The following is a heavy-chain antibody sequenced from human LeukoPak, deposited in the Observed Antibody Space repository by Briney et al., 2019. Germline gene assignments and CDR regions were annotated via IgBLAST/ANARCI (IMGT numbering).Heavy chain of an antibody. CDR2: IKRKTDGGTT. Sequence: PGGSLRLSCAASGFTFSNAWMSWVRQAPGKGLEWVGRIKRKTDGGTTDYAAPVKGRFTISRDDSKNTLYLQMNSLRAEDTAVYHCAKLPKGYCSSTSCPNWFDPWGQGTLVTVSS. D-gene: IGHD2-2*01. CDR1: GFTFSNAW. CDR3: AKLPKGYCSSTSCPNWFDP. J-gene: IGHJ5*02. V-gene: IGHV3-15*01.